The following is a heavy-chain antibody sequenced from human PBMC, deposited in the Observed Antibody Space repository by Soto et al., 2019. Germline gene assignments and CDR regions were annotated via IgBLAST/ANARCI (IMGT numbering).Heavy chain of an antibody. CDR2: ISGSGGST. CDR1: GFTFSSNA. V-gene: IGHV3-23*01. D-gene: IGHD3-22*01. CDR3: ANGRYYYDSSGYFAY. J-gene: IGHJ4*02. Sequence: DVQLLESGGGLVQPGGSLRLSCAASGFTFSSNALSWVRQAPGKGLEWVSAISGSGGSTYYADSVKGRFTISRDNSKNTLYLQMNSLRAEDTAVYYCANGRYYYDSSGYFAYWGQGTLVTVSS.